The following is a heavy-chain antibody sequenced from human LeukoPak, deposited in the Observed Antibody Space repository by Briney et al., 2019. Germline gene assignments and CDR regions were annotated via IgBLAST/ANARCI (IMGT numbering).Heavy chain of an antibody. J-gene: IGHJ4*02. CDR1: GFTFSSYA. CDR3: AKGYRFFDY. V-gene: IGHV3-23*01. CDR2: MSGSGGTT. D-gene: IGHD4-11*01. Sequence: GGSLRLSCAASGFTFSSYAMSWVRQAPGKGLEWVSSMSGSGGTTYYADSVKGRFTMFRDNSKNTLYLQMNSLRAEDTAVYYCAKGYRFFDYWGQGTLVTVSS.